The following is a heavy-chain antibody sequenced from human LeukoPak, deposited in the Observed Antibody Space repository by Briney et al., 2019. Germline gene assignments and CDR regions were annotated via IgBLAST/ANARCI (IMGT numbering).Heavy chain of an antibody. V-gene: IGHV4-61*08. CDR3: ATWEVVAGINWFDP. Sequence: PSQTLSHTCTVSGGSISSGDYYWSWIRQPPGKGLEWIGSIFDSGSTNYNPSLKSRVTISVDMSKNQFSLKLSSVTAADTAVYYCATWEVVAGINWFDPWGQGTLVTVSS. CDR2: IFDSGST. D-gene: IGHD2-15*01. CDR1: GGSISSGDYY. J-gene: IGHJ5*02.